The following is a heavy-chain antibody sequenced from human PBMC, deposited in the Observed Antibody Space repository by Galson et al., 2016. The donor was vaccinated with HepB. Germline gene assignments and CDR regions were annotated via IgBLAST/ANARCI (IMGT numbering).Heavy chain of an antibody. CDR1: GGSFSSYA. J-gene: IGHJ4*02. Sequence: SCKASGGSFSSYAMSWVRQAPGKGLEWVSAISGDGGSTYYAGSVQGRFTSPRDRSKNTLYLQMNSLRADDTAVYYCARFTQQWLDRVYYFNYWGQGTLVTVSS. CDR2: ISGDGGST. D-gene: IGHD6-19*01. V-gene: IGHV3-23*01. CDR3: ARFTQQWLDRVYYFNY.